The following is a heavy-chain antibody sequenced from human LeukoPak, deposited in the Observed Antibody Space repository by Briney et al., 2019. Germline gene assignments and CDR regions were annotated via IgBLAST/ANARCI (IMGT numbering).Heavy chain of an antibody. CDR3: ARGVVFHDY. CDR2: IYTSGST. V-gene: IGHV4-4*07. J-gene: IGHJ4*02. CDR1: GGSISSYY. Sequence: SETLSLTCTVSGGSISSYYWSSIRQPAGKGLEWIGRIYTSGSTNYNPYLKRRVTMSVDTSKNELSLKLSSVAAADTAVYYCARGVVFHDYWGRGTLVSVSS. D-gene: IGHD2-21*01.